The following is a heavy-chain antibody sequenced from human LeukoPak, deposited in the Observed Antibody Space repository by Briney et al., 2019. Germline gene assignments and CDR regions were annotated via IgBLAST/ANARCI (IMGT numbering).Heavy chain of an antibody. Sequence: GGSLRLSCAASGFTFSKYGMSWVRQAPGKGLEWVAVISYDGSNKYYADSVKGRFTISRDNSKNTLYLQMNSLRAEDTAVYYCARSRSRSSWFDPWGQGTLVTVSS. CDR1: GFTFSKYG. D-gene: IGHD3-10*01. CDR3: ARSRSRSSWFDP. V-gene: IGHV3-30*03. CDR2: ISYDGSNK. J-gene: IGHJ5*02.